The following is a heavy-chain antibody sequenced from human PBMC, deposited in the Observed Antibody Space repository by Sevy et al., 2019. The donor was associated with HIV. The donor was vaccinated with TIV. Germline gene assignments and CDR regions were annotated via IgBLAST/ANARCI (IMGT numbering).Heavy chain of an antibody. CDR2: ISYEGTVT. D-gene: IGHD2-2*01. J-gene: IGHJ4*01. V-gene: IGHV3-30-3*01. CDR1: GFAFSTHA. Sequence: GGSLRLSCAASGFAFSTHAMHWVRQAPGKGLEWVAVISYEGTVTFYEASVEGRFTISRDNSKNMLSLQINSLRPEDTAVYYCARDGGNSVKWYPLYWGHGTLVTVSS. CDR3: ARDGGNSVKWYPLY.